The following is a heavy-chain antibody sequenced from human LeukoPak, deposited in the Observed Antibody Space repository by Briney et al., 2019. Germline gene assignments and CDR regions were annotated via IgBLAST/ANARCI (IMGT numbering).Heavy chain of an antibody. V-gene: IGHV4-39*01. CDR2: IYYSGST. D-gene: IGHD3-3*01. CDR1: GGSISSSSYY. CDR3: ARLPFPSFWSGHIRGYFDY. Sequence: PSETLSLTCTVSGGSISSSSYYWGWIRQPPGKGLEWIGSIYYSGSTYYNPSLKSRVTISVDTSKNQFSLKLSSVTAADTAVYYCARLPFPSFWSGHIRGYFDYWGQGTLVTVSS. J-gene: IGHJ4*02.